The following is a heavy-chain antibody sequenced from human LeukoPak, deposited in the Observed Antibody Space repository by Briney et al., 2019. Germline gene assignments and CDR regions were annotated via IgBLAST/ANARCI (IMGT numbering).Heavy chain of an antibody. CDR1: GFTFSNYW. V-gene: IGHV3-74*01. J-gene: IGHJ6*02. D-gene: IGHD3-10*01. CDR2: ISPDGTTA. CDR3: ARSSITMVRGEYGMDV. Sequence: GGSLRLSCEASGFTFSNYWMHWVRQAPGKGLLWVSRISPDGTTAYDADSVKGRFTISRDNAKNTLYLQMNSLGAEDTAVYYCARSSITMVRGEYGMDVWGQGTTVTVSS.